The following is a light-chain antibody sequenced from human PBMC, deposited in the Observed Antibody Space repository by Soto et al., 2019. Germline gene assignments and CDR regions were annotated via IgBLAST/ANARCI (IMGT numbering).Light chain of an antibody. CDR3: QQYYELPIT. V-gene: IGKV1-33*01. Sequence: DIHMSQSPSTLSGSLEDRVTITLRASPTISSWLAWYQQKPGKAPKLLIYDASSLDTGVPSRFSGSGSGTDFTFTISSLQPEDIATYYCQQYYELPITFGQGTRLEI. CDR1: PTISSW. CDR2: DAS. J-gene: IGKJ5*01.